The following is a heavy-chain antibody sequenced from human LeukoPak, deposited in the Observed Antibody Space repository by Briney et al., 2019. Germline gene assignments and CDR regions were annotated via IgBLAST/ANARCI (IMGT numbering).Heavy chain of an antibody. V-gene: IGHV3-7*01. J-gene: IGHJ3*02. CDR2: IKQDGSEK. Sequence: GGSLRLSCAASGFTFSGYWMSWVRQAPGKGLEWVANIKQDGSEKYYVDSVKGRFTISRDNAKNSLYLQMNSLRAEDTAVYYCARAYWGPIAARPTDDAFDIWGQGTMVTVSS. CDR3: ARAYWGPIAARPTDDAFDI. D-gene: IGHD6-6*01. CDR1: GFTFSGYW.